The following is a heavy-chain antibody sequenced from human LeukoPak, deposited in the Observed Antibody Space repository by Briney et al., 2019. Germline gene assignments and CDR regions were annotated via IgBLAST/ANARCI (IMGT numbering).Heavy chain of an antibody. CDR1: GGSISSYY. J-gene: IGHJ6*03. Sequence: SETLSLTCTVSGGSISSYYWSWIRQPPGKGLEWIGYIYYSGSTNYNPSLKSRVTISVDTSKNQFSLKPSSVTAADTAVYYCARGHRGGGSYSYYYYYMDVWGKGTTVTVSS. V-gene: IGHV4-59*01. CDR3: ARGHRGGGSYSYYYYYMDV. CDR2: IYYSGST. D-gene: IGHD1-26*01.